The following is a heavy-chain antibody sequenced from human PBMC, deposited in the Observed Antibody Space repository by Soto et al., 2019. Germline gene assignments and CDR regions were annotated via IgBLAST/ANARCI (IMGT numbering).Heavy chain of an antibody. CDR3: AGPDPVDIWFGEKVAP. CDR2: INAGNGNT. J-gene: IGHJ5*02. CDR1: GYTFTSYA. D-gene: IGHD3-10*01. Sequence: QVQLVQSGAEVKKPGASVKVSCKASGYTFTSYAMHWVRQAPGQRLEWMGWINAGNGNTKYSQKFQGRVTITRDTSASKAYMELSSLRSEDTAVYYCAGPDPVDIWFGEKVAPWGQGTLVTVSS. V-gene: IGHV1-3*01.